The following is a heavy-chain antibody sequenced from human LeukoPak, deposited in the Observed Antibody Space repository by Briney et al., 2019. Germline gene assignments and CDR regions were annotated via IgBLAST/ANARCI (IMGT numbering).Heavy chain of an antibody. CDR2: ISSSGSTI. CDR1: GFTFSSYE. D-gene: IGHD2-2*01. CDR3: ARRGYARGGDFDY. Sequence: GGSLRLSCAASGFTFSSYEMNWVRQAPGKGLEWVSYISSSGSTIYYADSVKGRFTISRDNAKNSLYLQMNSLRDEDTAVYYCARRGYARGGDFDYWGQGTLVTVSS. J-gene: IGHJ4*02. V-gene: IGHV3-48*03.